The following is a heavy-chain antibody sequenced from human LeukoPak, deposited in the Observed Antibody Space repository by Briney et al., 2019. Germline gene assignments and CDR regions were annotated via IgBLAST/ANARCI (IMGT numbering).Heavy chain of an antibody. CDR1: GFTYSRYW. CDR2: INSDGSST. J-gene: IGHJ4*02. V-gene: IGHV3-74*01. CDR3: ARDYYSRFDY. D-gene: IGHD3-22*01. Sequence: GGSLRLSCAASGFTYSRYWMHWVRQVPGKGLVWVSRINSDGSSTSYADSVKGRFTISRDNAKNTLHLQMNSLRAEDTAVYYCARDYYSRFDYWGQGTLVTVSS.